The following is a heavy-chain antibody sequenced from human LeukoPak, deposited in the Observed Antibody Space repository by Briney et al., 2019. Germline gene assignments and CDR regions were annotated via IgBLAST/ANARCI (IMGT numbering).Heavy chain of an antibody. J-gene: IGHJ4*02. CDR2: INPNSGGT. D-gene: IGHD6-19*01. CDR3: SRTLREGYSSSYFDY. CDR1: GYTFTGCY. Sequence: ASVKVSCKASGYTFTGCYMHWVRQAPGQGLEWMGWINPNSGGTNYAQKFQGRVTMTRDTSISTAYMELSRLRSDDTAVYYCSRTLREGYSSSYFDYWGQGTLVTVSS. V-gene: IGHV1-2*02.